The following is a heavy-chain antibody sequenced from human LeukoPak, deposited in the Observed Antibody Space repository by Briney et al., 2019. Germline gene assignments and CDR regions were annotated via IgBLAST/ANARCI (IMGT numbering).Heavy chain of an antibody. D-gene: IGHD3-9*01. Sequence: PSETLSLTCTVSGGSISSSSYYWGWIRQPPGKGLEWIGSIYYSGSTYYNPSLKSRVTISVDTSKNQFSLKLSSVTAADTAVYYCARGALRYFDWFLRYYYLDVWGKGTTVTVSS. V-gene: IGHV4-39*07. CDR1: GGSISSSSYY. CDR3: ARGALRYFDWFLRYYYLDV. J-gene: IGHJ6*03. CDR2: IYYSGST.